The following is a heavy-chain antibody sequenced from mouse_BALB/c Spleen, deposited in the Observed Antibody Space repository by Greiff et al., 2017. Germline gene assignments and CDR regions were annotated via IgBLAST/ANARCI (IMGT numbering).Heavy chain of an antibody. CDR1: GFTFSNYW. D-gene: IGHD2-3*01. CDR2: IRLKSNNYAT. V-gene: IGHV6-6*02. Sequence: EVKVEESGGGLVQPGGSMKLSCVASGFTFSNYWMNWVRQSPEKGLEWVAEIRLKSNNYATHYAESVKGRFTISRDDSKSSVYLQMNNLRAEDTGIYYCTRWLLAFYAMDDWGQGTSVTVSS. J-gene: IGHJ4*01. CDR3: TRWLLAFYAMDD.